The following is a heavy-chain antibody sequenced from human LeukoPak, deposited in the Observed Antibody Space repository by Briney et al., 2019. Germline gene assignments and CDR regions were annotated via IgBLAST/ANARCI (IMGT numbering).Heavy chain of an antibody. CDR2: IISIFGTA. Sequence: SVKVSCKASGGTFSSYAISWVRQAPGQGLEWMGGIISIFGTANYAQKFQGRVTITADESTSTAYMELSSLRSEDTAVYYCARSIVATVEMFDYWGQGTLVTVSS. V-gene: IGHV1-69*01. D-gene: IGHD5-12*01. CDR1: GGTFSSYA. J-gene: IGHJ4*02. CDR3: ARSIVATVEMFDY.